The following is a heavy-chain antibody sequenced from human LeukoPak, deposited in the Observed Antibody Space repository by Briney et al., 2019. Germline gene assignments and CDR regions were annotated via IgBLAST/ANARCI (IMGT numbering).Heavy chain of an antibody. CDR2: IYSGGST. D-gene: IGHD3-10*01. CDR3: ARDLSGWFAMDV. V-gene: IGHV3-53*01. Sequence: GGSLRLSCAASGFTASSNYMSWVRQAPGKGLEWVSVIYSGGSTYYADSVKGRFTISRDNSKNTLYLQMNSLRAEDAAVYYCARDLSGWFAMDVWGKGTTVTVSS. CDR1: GFTASSNY. J-gene: IGHJ6*03.